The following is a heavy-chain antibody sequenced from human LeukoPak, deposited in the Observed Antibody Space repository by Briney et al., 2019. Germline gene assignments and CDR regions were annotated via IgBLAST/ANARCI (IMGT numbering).Heavy chain of an antibody. CDR2: ITGGGRT. CDR1: GFTFNNYA. CDR3: ARDPNGDYIGAFDF. D-gene: IGHD4-17*01. Sequence: GGSLRLSCAASGFTFNNYAMMWVRQAQGQGLEWVSAITGGGRTYYADSVKGRFTIPRNNSKNTLYLQMNSLIAEDTALYFCARDPNGDYIGAFDFLGQGTVVTVSS. V-gene: IGHV3-23*01. J-gene: IGHJ3*01.